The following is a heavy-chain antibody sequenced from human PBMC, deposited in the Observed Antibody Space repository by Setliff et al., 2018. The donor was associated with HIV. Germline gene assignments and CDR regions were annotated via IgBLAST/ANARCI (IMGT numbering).Heavy chain of an antibody. CDR3: ATMGRRGWFIDY. Sequence: PSETLSLTCTVSGGSISSYYWSWIRQPPGKGLEWIGSIYYSGRTYYNPSLKSRVTTSVEKSKNQFSLKLSSVTAADTAVYYSATMGRRGWFIDYWGQGTLVTVSS. J-gene: IGHJ4*02. V-gene: IGHV4-59*05. D-gene: IGHD6-19*01. CDR2: IYYSGRT. CDR1: GGSISSYY.